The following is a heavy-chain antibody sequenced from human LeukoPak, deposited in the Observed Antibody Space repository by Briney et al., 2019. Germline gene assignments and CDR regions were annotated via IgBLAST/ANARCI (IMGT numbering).Heavy chain of an antibody. J-gene: IGHJ5*02. V-gene: IGHV1-46*01. CDR1: GYTFTSYY. Sequence: ASVKGSCKASGYTFTSYYMHWVRQAPGQGLEWMGIINPSGGSTSYAQKFQGRVTMTRDTSTSTVYMELSSLRSEDTAVYYCARAPLHYYDSSGYSRYNWFDPWGQGTLVTVSS. CDR2: INPSGGST. D-gene: IGHD3-22*01. CDR3: ARAPLHYYDSSGYSRYNWFDP.